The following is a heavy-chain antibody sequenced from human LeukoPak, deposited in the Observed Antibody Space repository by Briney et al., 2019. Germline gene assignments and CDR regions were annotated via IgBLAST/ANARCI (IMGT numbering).Heavy chain of an antibody. Sequence: SETLSLTCIVSSDSISSYYWSWIRQPPGKGLEWIGYIYYSGSTNYNPSLKSRVSISVDKSKNQLSLKLSSVTAADTAVYYCATNGTVGTTIDYWGQGTLVTVSS. V-gene: IGHV4-59*01. D-gene: IGHD1-26*01. J-gene: IGHJ4*02. CDR3: ATNGTVGTTIDY. CDR2: IYYSGST. CDR1: SDSISSYY.